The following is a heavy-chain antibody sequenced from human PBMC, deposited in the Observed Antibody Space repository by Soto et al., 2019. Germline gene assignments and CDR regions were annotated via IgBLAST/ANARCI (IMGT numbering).Heavy chain of an antibody. CDR2: IDPSDSYT. Sequence: LGESLKISCKGSGYSFTSYWISWVRQMPGKGLEWMGRIDPSDSYTNYSPSFQGHVTISADKSISTAYLQWSSLKASDTAMYYCARRGYCSSTSCPRDYYYGMDVWRQGTTVTVSS. CDR1: GYSFTSYW. D-gene: IGHD2-2*01. CDR3: ARRGYCSSTSCPRDYYYGMDV. J-gene: IGHJ6*02. V-gene: IGHV5-10-1*01.